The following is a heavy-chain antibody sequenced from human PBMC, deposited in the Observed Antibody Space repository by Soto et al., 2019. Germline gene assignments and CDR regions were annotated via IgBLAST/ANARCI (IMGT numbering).Heavy chain of an antibody. J-gene: IGHJ6*02. D-gene: IGHD2-2*01. CDR1: GGTFSSYA. Sequence: QVQLVQSGAEVKKPGSSVKVSCKASGGTFSSYAISWVRQAPGQGLEWMGGIIPISGTANYAQKFQGRVTISADESNSTSSMELSSLRSEDTAVYFCARSQGSSTSLEIYYYYYYGMDVWGQGTTVTVSS. V-gene: IGHV1-69*01. CDR2: IIPISGTA. CDR3: ARSQGSSTSLEIYYYYYYGMDV.